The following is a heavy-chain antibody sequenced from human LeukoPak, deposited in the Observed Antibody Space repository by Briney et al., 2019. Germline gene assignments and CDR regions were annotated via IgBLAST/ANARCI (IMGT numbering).Heavy chain of an antibody. D-gene: IGHD3-10*01. Sequence: SETLSLTCAVYGGSFSGYYWSWIRQPPGKGLEWIGEINHSGCTNYNPSLKSRVTISVDTSKNQFSLKLSSVTAADTAVYYCAKHYMGSYDNRGLDYWGQGTLVTVSS. V-gene: IGHV4-34*01. CDR3: AKHYMGSYDNRGLDY. CDR2: INHSGCT. CDR1: GGSFSGYY. J-gene: IGHJ4*02.